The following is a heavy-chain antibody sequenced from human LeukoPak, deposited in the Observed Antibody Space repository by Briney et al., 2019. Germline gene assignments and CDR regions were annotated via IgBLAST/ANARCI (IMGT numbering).Heavy chain of an antibody. CDR1: GFTFSDYY. CDR2: ISPSGTTI. D-gene: IGHD5-12*01. J-gene: IGHJ3*02. Sequence: GGSLRLSCAASGFTFSDYYMSWIRQAPGKGLEGLSYISPSGTTIFYADSVKGRFTISRDNAKNSLYLQMNSLRAEDTALYYCARASRGAFDIWGQGTMVTVSS. V-gene: IGHV3-11*01. CDR3: ARASRGAFDI.